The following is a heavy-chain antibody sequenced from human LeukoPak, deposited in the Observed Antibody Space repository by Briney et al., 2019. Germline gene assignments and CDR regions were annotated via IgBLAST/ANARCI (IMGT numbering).Heavy chain of an antibody. V-gene: IGHV3-49*03. J-gene: IGHJ4*02. CDR1: GFTFSDYA. CDR2: IRNKASGGTT. D-gene: IGHD6-13*01. Sequence: GGSLRLSCVASGFTFSDYAVSWFRQAPGKGLEWVGFIRNKASGGTTEYAASVKGRFTISRDDSKSIAYLQMNSLKNEDAAVYYCSRDWASGPLYSSSWYSGDYWGQGTLVTVSS. CDR3: SRDWASGPLYSSSWYSGDY.